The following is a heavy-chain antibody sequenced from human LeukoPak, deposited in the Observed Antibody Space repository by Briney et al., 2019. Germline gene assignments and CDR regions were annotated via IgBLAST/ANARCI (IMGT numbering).Heavy chain of an antibody. Sequence: GGSLRLSCAASEFTFSDYWMTWVRQAPGKGLEWVSYISSSGSTIYYADSVKGRFTISRDNAKNSLYLQMNSLRAEDTAAYYCAGPSVGYYGSGAPLDYWGQGTLVTVSS. J-gene: IGHJ4*02. CDR1: EFTFSDYW. CDR3: AGPSVGYYGSGAPLDY. CDR2: ISSSGSTI. V-gene: IGHV3-11*01. D-gene: IGHD3-10*01.